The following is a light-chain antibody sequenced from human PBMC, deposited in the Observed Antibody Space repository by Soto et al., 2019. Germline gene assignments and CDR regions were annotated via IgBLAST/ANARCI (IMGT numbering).Light chain of an antibody. J-gene: IGKJ1*01. Sequence: ESMLKKSPGTLSLSPGERATLSCRASQSVSNNYLAWYQQKPGQAPRLLIYGASNRATGIPDRFSGSGSGTDFTLTISRLEPEDFAVYYCQQYGSSGTFGQGTKVDIK. CDR1: QSVSNNY. V-gene: IGKV3-20*01. CDR3: QQYGSSGT. CDR2: GAS.